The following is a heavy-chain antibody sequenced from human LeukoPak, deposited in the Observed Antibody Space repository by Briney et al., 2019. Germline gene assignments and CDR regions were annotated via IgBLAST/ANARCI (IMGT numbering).Heavy chain of an antibody. D-gene: IGHD3-22*01. CDR1: GGSISRYY. J-gene: IGHJ4*02. CDR2: IYYSGTT. V-gene: IGHV4-59*01. Sequence: SETLSLTCTVSGGSISRYYWNWIRQPPGKGLEWIGYIYYSGTTNYNPSLKSRVTISVDTSKNQFSLKLSSVTAADTAVYYCARGHSYYDNSGYSGIDYWGQGTLVTVSS. CDR3: ARGHSYYDNSGYSGIDY.